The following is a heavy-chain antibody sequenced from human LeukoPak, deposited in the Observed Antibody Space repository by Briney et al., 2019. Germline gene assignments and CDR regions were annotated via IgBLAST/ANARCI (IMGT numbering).Heavy chain of an antibody. V-gene: IGHV3-74*01. CDR3: IRGAPTTFDY. CDR2: INSGGSST. J-gene: IGHJ4*02. D-gene: IGHD1-14*01. Sequence: GGSLRLSCAASGFTFSSYWMHWVRQAPGKGLVWVSRINSGGSSTSCADSVKGRFTISRDNAKNTLYLQMNSLRPEDTAVYYCIRGAPTTFDYWGQGTLVTVSS. CDR1: GFTFSSYW.